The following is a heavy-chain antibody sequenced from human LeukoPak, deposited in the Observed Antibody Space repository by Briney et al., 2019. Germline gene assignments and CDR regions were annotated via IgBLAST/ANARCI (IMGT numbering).Heavy chain of an antibody. CDR1: GGSIRSSSYY. V-gene: IGHV4-39*01. Sequence: SETLSLTCSVSGGSIRSSSYYWDWIRQPPGKGPEWIGSIYYSGSTYYNPSLKSRVTISVDTPKNQFSLKLSSVTAADTAVYYCARKDYGDLYFDYWGQGTLVTVSS. CDR2: IYYSGST. CDR3: ARKDYGDLYFDY. J-gene: IGHJ4*02. D-gene: IGHD4-17*01.